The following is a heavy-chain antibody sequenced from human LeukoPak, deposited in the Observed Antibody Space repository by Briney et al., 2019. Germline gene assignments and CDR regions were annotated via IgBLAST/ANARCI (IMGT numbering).Heavy chain of an antibody. V-gene: IGHV4-30-4*08. CDR3: AREGYCSSTSRYGAWWFDP. D-gene: IGHD2-2*01. Sequence: ASETLSLTCTVSGGSISSGDYYWSWIRQPPGKCLEWIGYIYYSGSTYYNPSLKSRVTISVDASKNQFSLKLSSVTAADTAVYYCAREGYCSSTSRYGAWWFDPWGQGTLVTVSS. J-gene: IGHJ5*02. CDR2: IYYSGST. CDR1: GGSISSGDYY.